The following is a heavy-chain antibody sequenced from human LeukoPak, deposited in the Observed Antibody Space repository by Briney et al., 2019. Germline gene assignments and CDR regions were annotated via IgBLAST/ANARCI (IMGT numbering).Heavy chain of an antibody. V-gene: IGHV3-23*01. D-gene: IGHD1-26*01. CDR1: GFTFRSYA. CDR3: AKGSRVGATVGDAFDI. Sequence: GGSLRLSCAASGFTFRSYAISWVRQAPGKGLEWVSAISGSGGITYYADSVKGRFTISRDTSKNTLYLQMNSLRAEDTAVYYCAKGSRVGATVGDAFDIWGQGTMVTVSS. J-gene: IGHJ3*02. CDR2: ISGSGGIT.